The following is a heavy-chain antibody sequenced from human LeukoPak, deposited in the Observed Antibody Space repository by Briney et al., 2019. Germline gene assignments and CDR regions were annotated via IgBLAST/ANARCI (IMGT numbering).Heavy chain of an antibody. D-gene: IGHD2-2*01. CDR3: ARDRNTYFRSTSCQRYNWFAR. Sequence: ASVKVSCKASGSTFTSYGISWVRQAPGQGLEWMGWIIAYIGNTNYAQKLQGRVTMTTDTSTSTAYMELRSLRSEDTAVYYCARDRNTYFRSTSCQRYNWFARWGQRTLVTLP. CDR1: GSTFTSYG. V-gene: IGHV1-18*01. J-gene: IGHJ5*02. CDR2: IIAYIGNT.